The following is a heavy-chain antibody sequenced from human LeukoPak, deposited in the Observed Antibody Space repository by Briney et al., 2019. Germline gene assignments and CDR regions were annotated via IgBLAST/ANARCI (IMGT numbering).Heavy chain of an antibody. J-gene: IGHJ6*03. CDR2: IRYDGSDK. CDR1: GFTFSNYG. D-gene: IGHD1-14*01. V-gene: IGHV3-30*02. Sequence: PGGSLRLSCAASGFTFSNYGIHWVRQAPGKGLEWVAFIRYDGSDKYYADSVKGRFTISRDNSKNTLYLQMNSLRAEDTAVYYCTKPIGTHDSYYYMDVWGKGTAVTVSS. CDR3: TKPIGTHDSYYYMDV.